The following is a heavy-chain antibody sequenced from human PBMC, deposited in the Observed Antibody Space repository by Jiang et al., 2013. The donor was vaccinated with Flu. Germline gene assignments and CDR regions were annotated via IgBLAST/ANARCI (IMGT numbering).Heavy chain of an antibody. CDR2: IYYSGST. V-gene: IGHV4-39*01. CDR3: ARPLPNYDSSGYSWWFDP. CDR1: SSSSYY. J-gene: IGHJ5*02. D-gene: IGHD3-22*01. Sequence: SSSSYYWGWIRQPPRKGLEWIGSIYYSGSTYYNPSLKSRVTISVDTSKNQFSLKLSSVTAADTAVYYCARPLPNYDSSGYSWWFDPWGQGTLVTVSS.